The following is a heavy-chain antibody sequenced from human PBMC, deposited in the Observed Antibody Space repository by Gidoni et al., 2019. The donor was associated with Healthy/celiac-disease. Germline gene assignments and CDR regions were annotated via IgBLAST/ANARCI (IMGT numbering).Heavy chain of an antibody. V-gene: IGHV3-49*03. CDR3: TRWLLWFGEPSFDY. CDR2: IRSKAYGGTT. J-gene: IGHJ4*02. D-gene: IGHD3-10*01. CDR1: GFTFGDYA. Sequence: EVQLVESGGGLVQPGRSLRLSCTASGFTFGDYAMSWFRQAPGKGLEWVGFIRSKAYGGTTEYAASVKGRFTISRDDSKSIAYLQMNSLKTEDTAVYYCTRWLLWFGEPSFDYWGQGTLVTVSS.